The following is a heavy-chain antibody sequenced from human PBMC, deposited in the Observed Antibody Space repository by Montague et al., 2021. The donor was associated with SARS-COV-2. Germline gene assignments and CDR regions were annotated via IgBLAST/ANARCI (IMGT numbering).Heavy chain of an antibody. Sequence: SETLSLTCTVSGGSISSYYWSWIRQPPGKGLEWIGYIYYSGSTNYNPSLKSRVTISVDTSKNQFSLKVRSVTAADTAVYYCARGDYYDSTGYYDCWGQGTLVTVSS. CDR3: ARGDYYDSTGYYDC. D-gene: IGHD3-22*01. J-gene: IGHJ5*01. V-gene: IGHV4-59*01. CDR1: GGSISSYY. CDR2: IYYSGST.